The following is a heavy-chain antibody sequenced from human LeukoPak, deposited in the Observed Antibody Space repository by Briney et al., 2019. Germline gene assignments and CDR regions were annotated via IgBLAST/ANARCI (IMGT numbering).Heavy chain of an antibody. V-gene: IGHV3-30*18. CDR1: GLTFSSYG. D-gene: IGHD6-13*01. J-gene: IGHJ3*02. Sequence: GGSLRLSCAASGLTFSSYGMHWVRQAPGKGLEWVAVISYDGSNKYYADSVKGRFTISRDNSKNTLYLQMNSLRAEDTAVYYCAKLGAYCSSSCESGNAFDIWGQGTMVTVSS. CDR2: ISYDGSNK. CDR3: AKLGAYCSSSCESGNAFDI.